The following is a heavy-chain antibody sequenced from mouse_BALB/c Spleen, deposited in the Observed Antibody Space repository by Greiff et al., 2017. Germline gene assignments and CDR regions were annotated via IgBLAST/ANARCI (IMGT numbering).Heavy chain of an antibody. CDR2: ISSGGST. Sequence: EVQLVESGGGLVKPGGSLKLSCAASGFTFSSYAMSWVRQTPEKRLEWVASISSGGSTYYPDSVKGRFTISRDNAKNYLYLQMSSLKSEDTAMYYCARDSPFDYWGQGTTLTVSS. CDR1: GFTFSSYA. CDR3: ARDSPFDY. V-gene: IGHV5-6-5*01. J-gene: IGHJ2*01.